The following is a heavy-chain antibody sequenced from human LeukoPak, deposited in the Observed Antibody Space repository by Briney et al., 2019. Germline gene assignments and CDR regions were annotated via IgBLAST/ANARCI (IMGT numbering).Heavy chain of an antibody. Sequence: SETLSLTCAVYGGSFSGYYWNWIRQPPGKGLGWIGEINHSGSTNYNPSLKSRVTISVHTSKNQFPLRLSSVTAADTAVYYCARAHKYRIAAAVEYNWFDPWGQGTLVTVSS. V-gene: IGHV4-34*01. CDR2: INHSGST. D-gene: IGHD6-13*01. J-gene: IGHJ5*02. CDR3: ARAHKYRIAAAVEYNWFDP. CDR1: GGSFSGYY.